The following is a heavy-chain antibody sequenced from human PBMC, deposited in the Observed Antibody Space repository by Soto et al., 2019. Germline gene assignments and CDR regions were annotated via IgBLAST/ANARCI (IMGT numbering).Heavy chain of an antibody. J-gene: IGHJ6*02. V-gene: IGHV1-69*12. CDR3: ARDLHCISTSCYVYYGMDV. CDR2: IIPIFGTA. Sequence: QVQLVQSGAEVKKPGSSVKVSCKSSGGTFSSYAISWVRQAPGQGLEWMGGIIPIFGTANYAQKFQGRFTITADESTSTAYMELSSLRSEDTAVYYCARDLHCISTSCYVYYGMDVWGQGTTVTVSS. CDR1: GGTFSSYA. D-gene: IGHD2-2*01.